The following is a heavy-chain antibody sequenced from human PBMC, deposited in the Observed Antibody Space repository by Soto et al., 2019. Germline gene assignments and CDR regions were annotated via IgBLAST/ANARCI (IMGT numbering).Heavy chain of an antibody. J-gene: IGHJ4*02. D-gene: IGHD2-21*02. V-gene: IGHV3-23*01. CDR1: GFDFSSYA. Sequence: GGSLRLSCAASGFDFSSYAMNWVRQAPGKGLEWVSSISDGGGATNYANSVRGRFTIPRDRFKNTLDLHMNSLRAEDTAVYYCVKEDCGAGCALDFWGQGTLVTVS. CDR3: VKEDCGAGCALDF. CDR2: ISDGGGAT.